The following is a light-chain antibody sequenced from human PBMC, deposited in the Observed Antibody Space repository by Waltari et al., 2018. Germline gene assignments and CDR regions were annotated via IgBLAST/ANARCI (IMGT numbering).Light chain of an antibody. Sequence: QSALTQPPSASGSPGQPVTISCTGTNSDIGLYNYVSWYQQHPGKAPKLTIYEVTKRPSGVPDRFSGSKSGNTASLTVSGLQTDDEADYFCSSFAGSNNVFGSGTKVTVL. CDR1: NSDIGLYNY. J-gene: IGLJ1*01. CDR2: EVT. V-gene: IGLV2-8*01. CDR3: SSFAGSNNV.